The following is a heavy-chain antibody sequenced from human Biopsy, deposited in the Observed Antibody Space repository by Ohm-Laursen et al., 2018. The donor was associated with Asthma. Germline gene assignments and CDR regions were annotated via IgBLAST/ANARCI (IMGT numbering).Heavy chain of an antibody. D-gene: IGHD2-2*01. CDR2: INSVFGTT. J-gene: IGHJ4*02. CDR3: ARKAGSCISRTCYSLDF. Sequence: SVRVSCKSLGGTFNTYVIGWGRQAPGQGLEWRGGINSVFGTTTYPQKFQDRVTITADDSTSTVYMELSSLRSEDTAVYYCARKAGSCISRTCYSLDFWGQGTLVTVSS. V-gene: IGHV1-69*13. CDR1: GGTFNTYV.